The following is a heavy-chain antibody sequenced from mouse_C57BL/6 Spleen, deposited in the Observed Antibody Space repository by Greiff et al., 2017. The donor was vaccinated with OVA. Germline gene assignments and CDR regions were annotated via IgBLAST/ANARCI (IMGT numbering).Heavy chain of an antibody. V-gene: IGHV1-19*01. CDR3: GRERIYDYEGFAY. CDR2: INPYNGGT. Sequence: VQLKQSGPVLVKPGASVKMSCKASGYTFTDYYMNWVKQSHGKSLEWIGVINPYNGGTSYNQKFKGKATLTVDKSSSTAYMELNSLTSEDSAVYYCGRERIYDYEGFAYWGQGTLVTVSA. J-gene: IGHJ3*01. CDR1: GYTFTDYY. D-gene: IGHD2-4*01.